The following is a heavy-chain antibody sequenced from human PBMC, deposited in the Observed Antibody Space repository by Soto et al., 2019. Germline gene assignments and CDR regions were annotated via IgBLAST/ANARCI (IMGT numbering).Heavy chain of an antibody. V-gene: IGHV3-48*02. CDR1: GFTFSSYS. D-gene: IGHD6-13*01. CDR2: ISSSSTI. CDR3: ARYSGSSPYYYYGMDV. Sequence: SGFTFSSYSMNWVRQAPGKGLEWVSYISSSSTIYYADSVKGRFTISRDNAKKSLYLQMNSLRDEDTAVYYCARYSGSSPYYYYGMDVWGQGTTVTVSS. J-gene: IGHJ6*02.